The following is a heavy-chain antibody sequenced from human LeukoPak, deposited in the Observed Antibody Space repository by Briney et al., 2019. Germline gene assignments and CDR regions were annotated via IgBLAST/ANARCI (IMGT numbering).Heavy chain of an antibody. CDR2: ISYDGSNK. V-gene: IGHV3-30-3*01. Sequence: GSLRLSCAASGFTFSSYAMHWVRQAPGKGLEWVAVISYDGSNKYYADSVKGRFTISRDNSKNTLYLQMNSLRAEDTAVYYCARDRTYYGDYFDYWGQGTLVTVSS. J-gene: IGHJ4*02. CDR1: GFTFSSYA. CDR3: ARDRTYYGDYFDY. D-gene: IGHD4-17*01.